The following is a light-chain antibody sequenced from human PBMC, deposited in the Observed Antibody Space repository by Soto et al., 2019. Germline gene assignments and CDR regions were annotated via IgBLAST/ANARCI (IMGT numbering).Light chain of an antibody. V-gene: IGKV1-5*01. CDR3: QQYNSYS. CDR1: QSISSW. J-gene: IGKJ4*01. Sequence: DIQTTQSPSTLSASVGDRVTITCRASQSISSWLAWYQQKPGKAPKLLIYDASSLESGVPSRFSGSGSGTEFTLTINSRQPDDFATYYCQQYNSYSFGGGTKVESK. CDR2: DAS.